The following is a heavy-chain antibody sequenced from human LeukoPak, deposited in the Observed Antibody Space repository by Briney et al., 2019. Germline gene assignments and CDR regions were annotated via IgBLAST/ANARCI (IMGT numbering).Heavy chain of an antibody. J-gene: IGHJ4*02. D-gene: IGHD6-6*01. V-gene: IGHV3-30*02. CDR3: ARPLSGYSSSLGY. CDR2: IQYDGSKK. CDR1: GFTFSSNG. Sequence: GGSLRLSCVASGFTFSSNGMHWVRQAPGKGLEWVTFIQYDGSKKYYADSVKGRFTISRDNSKNTLYLEMNSLRAEDTAVYYCARPLSGYSSSLGYWGQGTLVTVSS.